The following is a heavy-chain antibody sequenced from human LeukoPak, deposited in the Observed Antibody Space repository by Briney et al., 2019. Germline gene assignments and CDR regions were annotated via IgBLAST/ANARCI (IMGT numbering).Heavy chain of an antibody. V-gene: IGHV3-30*02. CDR2: ISDDGGNK. Sequence: GGSLRLSCAASGFPFSSYGIHWVRQAPGKGLEWVSSISDDGGNKYYADSVKARFTISRDNSKNTLYLQMNSLRGDDTGMYFCAKDSSSSNYYYGLDVWGQGTTVTVSS. J-gene: IGHJ6*02. D-gene: IGHD6-13*01. CDR3: AKDSSSSNYYYGLDV. CDR1: GFPFSSYG.